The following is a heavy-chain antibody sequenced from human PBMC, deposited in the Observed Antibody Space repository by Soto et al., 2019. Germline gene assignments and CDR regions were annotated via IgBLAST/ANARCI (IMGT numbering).Heavy chain of an antibody. CDR3: TTEFTVVTVDY. D-gene: IGHD2-15*01. CDR1: GFTFSNAW. V-gene: IGHV3-15*01. J-gene: IGHJ4*02. CDR2: IKSKTDGGTA. Sequence: PGGSLRLSCAASGFTFSNAWMSWVRQAPGKGLEWVGRIKSKTDGGTADYAAPVKGRFTISRDDSKNTLYLQMNSLKTEDTAVYYCTTEFTVVTVDYWGQGTLVTVAS.